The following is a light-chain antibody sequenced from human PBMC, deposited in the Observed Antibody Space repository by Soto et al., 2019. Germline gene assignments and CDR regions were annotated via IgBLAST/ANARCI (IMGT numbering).Light chain of an antibody. Sequence: DIQMTPSPSTLSGSVGDRVTITCRASQDISNYLNWYQQKPGKAPKLLIYDASNLETGVPSRFSGSGSGTDFTFTISSLQPEDIATYYCQQYDNLLPTFGGGTKVDIK. CDR2: DAS. CDR3: QQYDNLLPT. J-gene: IGKJ4*01. CDR1: QDISNY. V-gene: IGKV1-33*01.